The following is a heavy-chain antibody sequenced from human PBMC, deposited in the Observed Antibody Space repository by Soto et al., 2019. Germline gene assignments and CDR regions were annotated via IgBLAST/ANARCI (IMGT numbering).Heavy chain of an antibody. CDR3: ARDRGYDAHDYYYNAMDV. V-gene: IGHV3-33*01. CDR2: IWYDGRNK. Sequence: GGSLRLSCAASGFTFGGYGIHWVRQAPGKGLEWVAVIWYDGRNKYYADSVKGRFTISRDNSKKTVDLQMNSLRAEDTAVYYCARDRGYDAHDYYYNAMDVWGQGTTVTVSS. CDR1: GFTFGGYG. J-gene: IGHJ6*02. D-gene: IGHD2-15*01.